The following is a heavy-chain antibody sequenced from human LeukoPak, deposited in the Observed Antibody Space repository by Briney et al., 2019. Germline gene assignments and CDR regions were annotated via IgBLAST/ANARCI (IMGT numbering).Heavy chain of an antibody. D-gene: IGHD3-22*01. CDR2: INPNSGGT. V-gene: IGHV1-2*02. CDR3: ARDRLQDYYDRSGWFL. J-gene: IGHJ4*01. CDR1: RYTFTGYY. Sequence: ASVRDSFMASRYTFTGYYMRLVRPAPGQGLEWMGWINPNSGGTNYAQKFQGRVTMTRDTSISTAYMELSRLRSDDTAVYYCARDRLQDYYDRSGWFLWGQGTLVAVSS.